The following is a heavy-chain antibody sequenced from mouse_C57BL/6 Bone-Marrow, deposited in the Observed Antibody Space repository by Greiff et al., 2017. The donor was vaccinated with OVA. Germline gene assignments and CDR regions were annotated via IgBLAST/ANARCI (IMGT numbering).Heavy chain of an antibody. V-gene: IGHV8-8*01. J-gene: IGHJ4*01. Sequence: QVTLKVSGPGILQPSQTLSLTCSFSGFSLSTFGMGVGWIRPPSGKGLEWLAHIWWDDDKYYNPALKSRLPISKDTSKNQIFLKMANVDTASAATYYCARINYNGSSYDYAMDYWGQGTSVTVSS. D-gene: IGHD1-1*01. CDR3: ARINYNGSSYDYAMDY. CDR2: IWWDDDK. CDR1: GFSLSTFGMG.